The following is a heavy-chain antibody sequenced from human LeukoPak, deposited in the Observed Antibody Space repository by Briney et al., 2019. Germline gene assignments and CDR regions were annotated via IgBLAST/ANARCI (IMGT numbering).Heavy chain of an antibody. D-gene: IGHD6-13*01. CDR1: GFTFRKAW. V-gene: IGHV3-15*01. Sequence: PGGSLRLSCAASGFTFRKAWMTWVRQSAGKGLEWVGRIKSRADGGTTDYPAPVKGRFTISRDDEKNTVYLEINSLTTEDSAVYYCTTVGSSWGFDYWGQGTLVTVSS. CDR3: TTVGSSWGFDY. J-gene: IGHJ4*02. CDR2: IKSRADGGTT.